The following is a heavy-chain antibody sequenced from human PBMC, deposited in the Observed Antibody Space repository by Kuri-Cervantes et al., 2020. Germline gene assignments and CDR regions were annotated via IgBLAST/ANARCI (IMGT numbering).Heavy chain of an antibody. J-gene: IGHJ2*01. D-gene: IGHD6-13*01. CDR1: GFTFDDYA. CDR2: ISWNSGSI. V-gene: IGHV3-9*01. Sequence: SLKISCAASGFTFDDYALHWVRRAPGKGLEWVSGISWNSGSIGYADSVKGRFTISRDNAKNSLYLQMNSLRAEDTALYYCAKNAHKSGYSSTCLNWYFDLWGRGTLVTVSS. CDR3: AKNAHKSGYSSTCLNWYFDL.